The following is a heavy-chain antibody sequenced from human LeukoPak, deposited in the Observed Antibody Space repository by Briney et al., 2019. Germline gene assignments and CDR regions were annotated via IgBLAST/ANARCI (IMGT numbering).Heavy chain of an antibody. Sequence: ASVKVSCKASGYTFTVYYIHWVRQAPGQGLEWMGWINPNSGGTKYAQKFQGRVTMTRDTSISTAYMDLSSLGSDDTAVFYCVRKSATRRTSEFDYWGQGTPVTVSS. CDR2: INPNSGGT. J-gene: IGHJ4*02. V-gene: IGHV1-2*02. D-gene: IGHD2-15*01. CDR3: VRKSATRRTSEFDY. CDR1: GYTFTVYY.